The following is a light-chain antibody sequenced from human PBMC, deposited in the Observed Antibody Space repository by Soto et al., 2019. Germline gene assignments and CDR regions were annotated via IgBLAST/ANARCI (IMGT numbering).Light chain of an antibody. Sequence: EIVLTQSPGTLSLCPGERATLSCRASQSVSTYLTWYQQKPGQAPRLLIYGASIRATGIPDRFSGSGSGTDFNLTISRLEPEDFAVYYCQHHGGSPLFTFGPGTKVDIK. J-gene: IGKJ3*01. CDR3: QHHGGSPLFT. CDR2: GAS. CDR1: QSVSTY. V-gene: IGKV3-20*01.